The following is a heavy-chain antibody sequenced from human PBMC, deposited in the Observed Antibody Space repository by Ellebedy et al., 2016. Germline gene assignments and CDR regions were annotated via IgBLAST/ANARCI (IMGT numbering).Heavy chain of an antibody. CDR2: INTNTGNP. J-gene: IGHJ4*01. V-gene: IGHV7-4-1*02. CDR3: GVTEKSKFLPEY. D-gene: IGHD2-21*02. CDR1: GYTFSTNL. Sequence: ASVTVSCKASGYTFSTNLMNWVRQAPGQGLEWIGWINTNTGNPTYAQGFTGRFVFSLDTPVSTASLQNSSLKAEDTAVYYCGVTEKSKFLPEYWGQGTLVTVSS.